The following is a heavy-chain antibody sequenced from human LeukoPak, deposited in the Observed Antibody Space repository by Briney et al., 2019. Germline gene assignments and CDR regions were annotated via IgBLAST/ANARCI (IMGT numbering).Heavy chain of an antibody. J-gene: IGHJ6*02. CDR2: ISAYNSNT. D-gene: IGHD3-3*01. CDR1: GYTFTSYG. Sequence: ASVKVSCKASGYTFTSYGISWVRQAPGQGLEWMGWISAYNSNTNYAQKLQGRVTMTTDTSTSTAYMELRSLRSDDTAVYYCAREARYDFWSGYFSGLHYYGMDVWGQGTTVTVSS. V-gene: IGHV1-18*01. CDR3: AREARYDFWSGYFSGLHYYGMDV.